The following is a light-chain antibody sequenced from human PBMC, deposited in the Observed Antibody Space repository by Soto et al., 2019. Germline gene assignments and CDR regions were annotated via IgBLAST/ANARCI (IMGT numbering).Light chain of an antibody. CDR3: QQYNNWPQT. Sequence: EIVMTQSPATLSVSPGERATLSCRASQSVSSNLAWYKQKPGQAPRLLIYGASTRATGIPARFSGSGSGTEFTLTISSLQSEDFAVYYCQQYNNWPQTFVQGTKVEIK. V-gene: IGKV3-15*01. CDR1: QSVSSN. CDR2: GAS. J-gene: IGKJ1*01.